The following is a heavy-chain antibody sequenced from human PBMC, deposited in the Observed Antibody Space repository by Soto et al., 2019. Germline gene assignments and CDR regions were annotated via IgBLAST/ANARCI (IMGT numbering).Heavy chain of an antibody. V-gene: IGHV4-34*01. Sequence: SETLSLTSTVYGGSFSGYYWSWIRQPPGKGLEWIGEINHSGSTNYNPSLKSRVTISVDTSKNQFSLKLSSVTAADTAVYYCAREFPAYDFWSGYYPNAYYYYMDVWGKGTTVTVSS. CDR1: GGSFSGYY. D-gene: IGHD3-3*01. CDR2: INHSGST. CDR3: AREFPAYDFWSGYYPNAYYYYMDV. J-gene: IGHJ6*03.